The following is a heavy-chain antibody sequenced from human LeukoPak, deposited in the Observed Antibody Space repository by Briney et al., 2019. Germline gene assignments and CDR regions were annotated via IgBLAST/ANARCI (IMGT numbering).Heavy chain of an antibody. D-gene: IGHD2/OR15-2a*01. V-gene: IGHV1-69*05. CDR3: AREGPSSSDGAFDI. J-gene: IGHJ3*02. Sequence: GASVKVSCKASGGTFSSYAISWARQAPGQGLEWMGGIIPIFGTANYAQKFQGRVTITTDESTSTAYMELSSLRSEDTAVYYCAREGPSSSDGAFDIWGQGTMVTVSS. CDR1: GGTFSSYA. CDR2: IIPIFGTA.